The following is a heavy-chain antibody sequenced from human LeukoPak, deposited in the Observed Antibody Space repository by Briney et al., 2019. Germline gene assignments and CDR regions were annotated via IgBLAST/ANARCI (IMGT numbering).Heavy chain of an antibody. CDR2: IYYSGST. CDR1: GGSISSSSYY. CDR3: ANQRRDGYNYYFDY. V-gene: IGHV4-39*01. D-gene: IGHD5-24*01. Sequence: SETLSLTCTVSGGSISSSSYYWGWIRQPPGKGLEWIGSIYYSGSTYYNPSLKSRVTISVDTSKNQFSLKLGSVTAADTAVYYCANQRRDGYNYYFDYWGQGTLVTVSS. J-gene: IGHJ4*02.